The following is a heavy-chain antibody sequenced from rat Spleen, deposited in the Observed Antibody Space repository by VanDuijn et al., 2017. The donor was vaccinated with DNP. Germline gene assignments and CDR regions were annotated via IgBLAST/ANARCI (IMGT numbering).Heavy chain of an antibody. D-gene: IGHD1-2*01. V-gene: IGHV5-46*01. J-gene: IGHJ2*01. CDR3: ASWSPIAPISTSNY. CDR1: GFTFSSFP. CDR2: IITGGGRT. Sequence: EVQLVESGGDLVQPGRSMKLSCAASGFTFSSFPMAWVRQAPTKGLEWVAIIITGGGRTYYRDSVKGRFTISRDSAKSTLYLRMNSLRSEDTATYYCASWSPIAPISTSNYWGQGVMVTVSS.